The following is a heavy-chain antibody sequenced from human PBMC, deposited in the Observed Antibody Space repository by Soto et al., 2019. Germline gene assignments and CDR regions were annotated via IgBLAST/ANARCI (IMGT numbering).Heavy chain of an antibody. D-gene: IGHD2-21*01. CDR2: IYVTGAV. V-gene: IGHV4-31*03. J-gene: IGHJ5*02. Sequence: PSETLSLTCSVSGAALNSGNYYWSWIRQVPGKGLEWIGHIYVTGAVDYNPSLMNRITISQDTSERKFSLNLRLVTAADTAVYYCATLRIAKNNDKGFDPGGQGTVVTVAS. CDR1: GAALNSGNYY. CDR3: ATLRIAKNNDKGFDP.